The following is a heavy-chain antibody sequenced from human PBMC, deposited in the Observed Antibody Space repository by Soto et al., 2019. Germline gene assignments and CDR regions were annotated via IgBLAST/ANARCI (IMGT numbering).Heavy chain of an antibody. CDR1: GYTFTSYY. CDR2: INPSGGST. Sequence: ASVKVSCKASGYTFTSYYMHWVRQAPGQGLEWMGIINPSGGSTSYAQKFQGRVTMTRDTSTSTVYMELNSLRAEDTAVYYCARDISVDTAMAAFDYWGQGTLVTVPQ. J-gene: IGHJ4*02. V-gene: IGHV1-46*01. D-gene: IGHD5-18*01. CDR3: ARDISVDTAMAAFDY.